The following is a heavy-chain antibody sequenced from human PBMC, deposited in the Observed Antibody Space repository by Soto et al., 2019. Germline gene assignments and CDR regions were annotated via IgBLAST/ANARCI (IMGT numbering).Heavy chain of an antibody. Sequence: QVHLVESGGGVVKPGRSLRLSCAASGFTFSTYTMHWVRQAPGKGLEWVADISYNGKYEYYADSVKGRFTISRDNSKSKLYLQMNSLTPEDTAVYYCATTPGGAAYWGQGTLVTVSS. CDR2: ISYNGKYE. V-gene: IGHV3-30*04. J-gene: IGHJ4*02. CDR1: GFTFSTYT. D-gene: IGHD6-25*01. CDR3: ATTPGGAAY.